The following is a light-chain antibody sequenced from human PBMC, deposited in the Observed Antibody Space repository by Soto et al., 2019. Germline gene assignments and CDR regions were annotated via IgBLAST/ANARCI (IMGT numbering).Light chain of an antibody. V-gene: IGKV3-20*01. J-gene: IGKJ1*01. CDR3: QKYGSPXRGT. Sequence: EIVLTQSPGTLSLSPGERATLSCRAIQSVSSSYLPWYQQKPGQAPMLLIYGASSRATGIPYRLSGSGSGTDFTLTISRMEPEDFEVYYCQKYGSPXRGTCGQGTKV. CDR1: QSVSSSY. CDR2: GAS.